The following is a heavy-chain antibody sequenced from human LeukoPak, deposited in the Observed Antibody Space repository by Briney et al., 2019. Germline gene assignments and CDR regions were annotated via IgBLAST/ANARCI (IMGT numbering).Heavy chain of an antibody. V-gene: IGHV3-74*01. D-gene: IGHD1-20*01. J-gene: IGHJ4*02. CDR1: GFTFRNSW. Sequence: GSLRLSCAASGFTFRNSWMHWARQGPGKGLVWVSRVNPDGSATTYADSVKGRFTISRDNAKNTLYLQMNSLRAEDTAVYYCARSLIGSDDYWGQGSLVTVSS. CDR3: ARSLIGSDDY. CDR2: VNPDGSAT.